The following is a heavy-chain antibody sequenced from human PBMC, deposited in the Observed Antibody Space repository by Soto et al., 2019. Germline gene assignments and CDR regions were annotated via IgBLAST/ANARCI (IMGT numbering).Heavy chain of an antibody. J-gene: IGHJ4*02. CDR1: GGTFSSYP. V-gene: IGHV1-69*02. D-gene: IGHD2-15*01. CDR3: ARYGCSGGSCYSVDY. Sequence: QVQLVQSGAEVKKPGSSVKVSCKASGGTFSSYPISWVRQAPGQGLEWMGRIIPILGIANYAQKFQGRVTITADKSTSTAYMELSSLRSEDTAVYYCARYGCSGGSCYSVDYWGQGTLVTVSS. CDR2: IIPILGIA.